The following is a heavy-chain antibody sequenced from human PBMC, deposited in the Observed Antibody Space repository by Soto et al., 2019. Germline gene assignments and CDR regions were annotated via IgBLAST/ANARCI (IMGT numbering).Heavy chain of an antibody. CDR2: ISGSGGST. J-gene: IGHJ4*02. CDR3: AKDLKGHSGSKHKVRDY. CDR1: GFTFSSYA. Sequence: HPGGSLRLSCAASGFTFSSYAMSWVRQAPGKGLEWVSAISGSGGSTYYADSVKGRFTISRDNSKNTLYLQMNSLRAEDTAVYYCAKDLKGHSGSKHKVRDYWGQGTLVTVSS. V-gene: IGHV3-23*01. D-gene: IGHD3-10*01.